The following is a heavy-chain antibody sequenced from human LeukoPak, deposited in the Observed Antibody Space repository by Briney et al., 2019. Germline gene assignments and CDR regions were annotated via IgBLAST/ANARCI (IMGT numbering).Heavy chain of an antibody. CDR2: ISSTSSYI. Sequence: GGSLRLSCAASGFTFSSYSLNWVRQAPGKGLEWVSSISSTSSYIYYADSVQGRFTISRDNAKNSLYLQMNSLRAEDTAVYFCARGLYGSGGYYALDLYYYYYMDVWGKGTTVTVSS. D-gene: IGHD3-22*01. J-gene: IGHJ6*03. V-gene: IGHV3-21*01. CDR1: GFTFSSYS. CDR3: ARGLYGSGGYYALDLYYYYYMDV.